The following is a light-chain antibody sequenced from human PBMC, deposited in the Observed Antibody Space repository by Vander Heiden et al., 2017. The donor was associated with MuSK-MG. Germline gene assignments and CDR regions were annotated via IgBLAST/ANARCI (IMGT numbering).Light chain of an antibody. CDR3: QQSYSTHL. Sequence: DIQMTQPPSSLSASVGDRVTITCRASQSISSYLNWYQQKPGKAPKLLIDAASSGQSGVPSRFSGSGSGTDFTLTSSRRQPEDFATYYWQQSYSTHLFGHGTKVDIK. CDR2: AAS. CDR1: QSISSY. V-gene: IGKV1-39*01. J-gene: IGKJ3*01.